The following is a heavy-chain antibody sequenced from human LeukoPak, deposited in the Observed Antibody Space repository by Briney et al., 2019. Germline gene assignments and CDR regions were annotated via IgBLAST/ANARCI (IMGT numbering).Heavy chain of an antibody. CDR1: GFTFSSYA. D-gene: IGHD3-10*01. CDR3: AKDPLGALLWFGELSPYYMDV. V-gene: IGHV3-23*01. CDR2: ISGSGGST. J-gene: IGHJ6*03. Sequence: GGSLRLFCAASGFTFSSYAMSWVRQAPGKGLEWVSAISGSGGSTYYADSVKGRFTISRDNSKNTLYLQMNSLRAEDTAVYYCAKDPLGALLWFGELSPYYMDVWGKGTTVTVSS.